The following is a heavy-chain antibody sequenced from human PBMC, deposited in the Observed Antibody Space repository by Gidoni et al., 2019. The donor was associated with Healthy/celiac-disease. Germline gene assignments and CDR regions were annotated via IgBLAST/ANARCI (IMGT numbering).Heavy chain of an antibody. CDR2: ISGSGGST. D-gene: IGHD5-18*01. Sequence: EVQLLESGGGLVQPGGSGRLSCEASGFTSSSDAMSWVRQAPGKGLEWVSTISGSGGSTYYADSVKGRFTISRDNSKNTLYLQMNSLRAEDTAIYYCAKDGTWIQLWFPYWGQGTLVAVSS. CDR3: AKDGTWIQLWFPY. CDR1: GFTSSSDA. V-gene: IGHV3-23*01. J-gene: IGHJ4*02.